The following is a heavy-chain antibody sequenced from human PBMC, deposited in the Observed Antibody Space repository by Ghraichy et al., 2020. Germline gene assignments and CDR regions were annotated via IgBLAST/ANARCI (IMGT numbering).Heavy chain of an antibody. Sequence: GESLNISCAASGFTVSSNYMSWVRQAPGKGLEWVSVIYSGGSTYYADSVKGRFTISRDNSKNTLYLQMNSLRAEDTAVYYCARAPAQDHFDYWGQGTLVTVSS. V-gene: IGHV3-53*01. CDR3: ARAPAQDHFDY. CDR1: GFTVSSNY. J-gene: IGHJ4*02. CDR2: IYSGGST.